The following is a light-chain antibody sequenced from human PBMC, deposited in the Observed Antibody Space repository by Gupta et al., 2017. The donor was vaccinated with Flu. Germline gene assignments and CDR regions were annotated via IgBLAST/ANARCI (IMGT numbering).Light chain of an antibody. J-gene: IGKJ5*01. CDR3: QQYEHCPLT. CDR1: HSVSSN. V-gene: IGKV3-15*01. CDR2: GPS. Sequence: EVVMTQSPDTLPASPGDTATLSCRASHSVSSNLAWYQQIPGQAPRLLIYGPSTRATGIPARFSGSGSRTEFTLTISSLRSEDFGVYYCQQYEHCPLTFGQGTRLEIK.